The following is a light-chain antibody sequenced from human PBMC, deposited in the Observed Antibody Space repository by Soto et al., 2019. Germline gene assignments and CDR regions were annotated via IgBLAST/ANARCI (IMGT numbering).Light chain of an antibody. CDR2: GAS. CDR1: QSVSTK. CDR3: QQYNNWHPWT. Sequence: EIVMTQSPATLSVSPGERATLSCRASQSVSTKLAWYQQKPGQAPRLLIYGASTRATGIPARFSGSGSGTEFTLTISSLQSEDFAVYYCQQYNNWHPWTFGHGTKVEIK. V-gene: IGKV3-15*01. J-gene: IGKJ1*01.